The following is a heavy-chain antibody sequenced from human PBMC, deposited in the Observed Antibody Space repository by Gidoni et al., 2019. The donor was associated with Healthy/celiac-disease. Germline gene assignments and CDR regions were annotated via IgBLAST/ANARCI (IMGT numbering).Heavy chain of an antibody. CDR1: GFTFSSYG. J-gene: IGHJ5*02. D-gene: IGHD1-1*01. Sequence: QVQLVESGGGVVQPGRSLRLSCAASGFTFSSYGMHWVRQAPGKGLEWVAVISYDGSNKYYADSVKGRFTISRDNSKNTLYLQMNSLRAEDTAVYYCAKDSGTQFDPWGQGTLVTVSS. V-gene: IGHV3-30*18. CDR2: ISYDGSNK. CDR3: AKDSGTQFDP.